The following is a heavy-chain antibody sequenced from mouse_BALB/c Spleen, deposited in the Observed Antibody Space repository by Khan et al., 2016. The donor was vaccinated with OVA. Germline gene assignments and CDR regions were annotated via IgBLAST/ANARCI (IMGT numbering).Heavy chain of an antibody. D-gene: IGHD1-1*01. J-gene: IGHJ4*01. Sequence: QVQLKESGPGLVQPSQSLSITCTVSGFSLTSYGVHWVRQSPGKGLVWLGVFWRGGSTDYNAAFMSRLSIIKDNSTSQVFFKMNSLQADDTATSYCGKKMTTVDYYAKDCWGQGTSVTAS. CDR2: FWRGGST. V-gene: IGHV2-5*01. CDR3: GKKMTTVDYYAKDC. CDR1: GFSLTSYG.